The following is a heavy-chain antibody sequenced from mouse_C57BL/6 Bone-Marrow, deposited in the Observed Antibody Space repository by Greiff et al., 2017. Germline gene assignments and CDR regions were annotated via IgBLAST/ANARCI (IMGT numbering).Heavy chain of an antibody. CDR1: GYTFTDYY. V-gene: IGHV1-26*01. CDR2: INPNNGGT. CDR3: ARSFPIYYLDY. Sequence: EVQLQQSGPELVKPGASVKISCKASGYTFTDYYMNWVKQSHGKSLEWIGDINPNNGGTSYNQKFKGKATLTVDKSSSTAYMELRSLTSEDSAVYYCARSFPIYYLDYWGQGTTLTVSS. J-gene: IGHJ2*01.